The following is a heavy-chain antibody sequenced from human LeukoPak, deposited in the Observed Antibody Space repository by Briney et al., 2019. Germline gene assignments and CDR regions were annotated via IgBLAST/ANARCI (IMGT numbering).Heavy chain of an antibody. CDR2: IYPGGSDT. D-gene: IGHD2-2*01. Sequence: GESLKISCKGSGYSFTSYWIGWVRQMPGKGLEWMGIIYPGGSDTRYSPSFQGQVTISADKSISTAYLQWSSLKASDTAMYYCARGGGCSSTSCPPFDYWGQETRVTVSS. J-gene: IGHJ4*02. CDR3: ARGGGCSSTSCPPFDY. V-gene: IGHV5-51*01. CDR1: GYSFTSYW.